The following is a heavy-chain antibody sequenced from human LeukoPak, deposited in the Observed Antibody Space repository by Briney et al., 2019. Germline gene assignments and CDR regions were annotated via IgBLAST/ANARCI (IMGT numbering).Heavy chain of an antibody. CDR3: WHSGYEAGFGY. J-gene: IGHJ4*02. V-gene: IGHV4-4*02. CDR1: GGSISSGNW. Sequence: PSETLSLTCAVSGGSISSGNWWSWVRQPPGKGLEWIGEIHHSGSTNYNPSLKSRVTISVDNSKNQFSLKVRSVTAADTAVYYCWHSGYEAGFGYWGQGTLVTVSS. CDR2: IHHSGST. D-gene: IGHD5-12*01.